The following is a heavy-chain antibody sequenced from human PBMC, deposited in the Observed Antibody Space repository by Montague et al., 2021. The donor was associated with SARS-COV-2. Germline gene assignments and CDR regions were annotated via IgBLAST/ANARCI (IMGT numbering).Heavy chain of an antibody. J-gene: IGHJ6*02. CDR3: AGKVLVGTGNYEMDV. Sequence: SLRLSCAASGFIVSANYMTWVRQAPGKGLEWVSVMYSSGTIYYADSVRGRFTISRDNSKNTLYLQMNSLRADDTAVYYCAGKVLVGTGNYEMDVWGQGTTVTVSS. CDR1: GFIVSANY. D-gene: IGHD1-1*01. CDR2: MYSSGTI. V-gene: IGHV3-53*01.